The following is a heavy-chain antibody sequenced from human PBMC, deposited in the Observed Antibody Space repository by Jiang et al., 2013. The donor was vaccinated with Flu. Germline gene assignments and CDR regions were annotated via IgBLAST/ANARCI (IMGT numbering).Heavy chain of an antibody. Sequence: LLKPSETLSLTCTVSGGSISSSSYYWGWIRQPPGKGLEWIGSIYYSGSTYYNPSLKSRVTISVDTSKNQFSLKLSSVTAADTAVYYCARRKLTGAKGDAFDIWGQGTMVTVSS. V-gene: IGHV4-39*07. CDR1: GGSISSSSYY. J-gene: IGHJ3*02. D-gene: IGHD7-27*01. CDR3: ARRKLTGAKGDAFDI. CDR2: IYYSGST.